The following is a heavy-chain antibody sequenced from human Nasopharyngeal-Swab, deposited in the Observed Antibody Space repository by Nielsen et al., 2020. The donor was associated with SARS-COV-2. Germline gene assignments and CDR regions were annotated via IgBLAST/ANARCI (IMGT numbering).Heavy chain of an antibody. CDR1: GFTFSTYW. V-gene: IGHV3-74*01. D-gene: IGHD3-10*01. Sequence: GESLKISCAASGFTFSTYWMHWVRQAPGGGLIWVSHINSEGSETRYADSVKGRFTISRDNVRNRLYLQLNSLRADDTATYFCVREPHWFTYGSKFDAWFFDLWGRGTRVLVSS. CDR2: INSEGSET. CDR3: VREPHWFTYGSKFDAWFFDL. J-gene: IGHJ2*01.